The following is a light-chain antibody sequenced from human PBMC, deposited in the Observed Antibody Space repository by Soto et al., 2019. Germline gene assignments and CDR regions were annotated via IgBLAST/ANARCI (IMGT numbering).Light chain of an antibody. J-gene: IGLJ2*01. V-gene: IGLV1-51*01. Sequence: QSVLTQPPSVSAAPGQKVTISCSGSSSNIGSNYVSWYQQLPGTAPKLLVYDNNKRPSGIPDRFSDSKSGSSATLDITGLQTGDESDYYCGTWDSSLGAVVFGGGTKLTVL. CDR2: DNN. CDR3: GTWDSSLGAVV. CDR1: SSNIGSNY.